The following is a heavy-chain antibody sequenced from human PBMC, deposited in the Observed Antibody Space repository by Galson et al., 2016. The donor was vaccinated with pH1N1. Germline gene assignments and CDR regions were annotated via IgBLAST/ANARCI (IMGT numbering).Heavy chain of an antibody. Sequence: TLSLTCTVSGGPISSDSDYWTWIRQPAGKGLEWIGRVSGTGPTNYNPSLKSRVTISIDTSKNQFSLKMASVTAADTAVYFCARESLEWLIISGHRVELNWFDSWGQGTLVTVSS. CDR2: VSGTGPT. CDR1: GGPISSDSDY. CDR3: ARESLEWLIISGHRVELNWFDS. V-gene: IGHV4-61*02. J-gene: IGHJ5*01. D-gene: IGHD3-3*01.